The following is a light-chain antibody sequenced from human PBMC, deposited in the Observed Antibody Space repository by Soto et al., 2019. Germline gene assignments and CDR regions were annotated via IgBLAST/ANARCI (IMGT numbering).Light chain of an antibody. CDR1: QSFSCY. V-gene: IGKV1-39*01. CDR2: AAS. Sequence: DIQMTQSPSSLSASVGDRVTITCRARQSFSCYLNWYQQKPGKAPKLLIYAASSLQIGVPSRFSGSGSGTDFTLTISSLQPEDFATYYFQQSYSTPITFGQGTRLEIK. J-gene: IGKJ5*01. CDR3: QQSYSTPIT.